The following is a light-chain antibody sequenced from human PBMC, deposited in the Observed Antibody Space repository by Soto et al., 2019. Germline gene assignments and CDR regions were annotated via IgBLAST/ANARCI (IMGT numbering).Light chain of an antibody. CDR3: QQYNNWPQT. CDR2: GAS. J-gene: IGKJ1*01. V-gene: IGKV3-15*01. CDR1: QSVSSN. Sequence: ERVMTQAAAALSKTTEERATLSCRASQSVSSNLAWYQQKPGQAPRLLIYGASTRATGIPARFSRSGSGTEFTLTISSLQPEDFAVYYCQQYNNWPQTFGQGTKVDI.